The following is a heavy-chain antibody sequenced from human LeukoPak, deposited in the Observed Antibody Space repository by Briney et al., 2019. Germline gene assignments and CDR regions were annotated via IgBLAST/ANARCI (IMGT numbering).Heavy chain of an antibody. CDR1: GGTFSSYA. J-gene: IGHJ4*02. CDR3: ARIAYCGGDCYTTYFDY. D-gene: IGHD2-21*01. V-gene: IGHV1-2*02. Sequence: ASVKVSRKASGGTFSSYAISWVRQAPGQGLEWMGWINPNSGGTNYAQKFQGRVTMTRDTSISTAYMELSRLRADDTAVYYCARIAYCGGDCYTTYFDYWGQGTLVTVSS. CDR2: INPNSGGT.